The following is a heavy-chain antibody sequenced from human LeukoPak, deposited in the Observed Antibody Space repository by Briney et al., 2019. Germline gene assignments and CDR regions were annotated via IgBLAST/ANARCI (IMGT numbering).Heavy chain of an antibody. CDR1: GFSISGSSYY. J-gene: IGHJ4*02. CDR3: ARAFNWGFDS. D-gene: IGHD7-27*01. V-gene: IGHV4-39*01. Sequence: SETLSLTCIVSGFSISGSSYYLGWMRQPPGKGLEWIGSVFYTGSTYYNPSLKSRATVSVDTSKNQFSLQMNSVTPEDTAVYYCARAFNWGFDSWGQGTLVTLSS. CDR2: VFYTGST.